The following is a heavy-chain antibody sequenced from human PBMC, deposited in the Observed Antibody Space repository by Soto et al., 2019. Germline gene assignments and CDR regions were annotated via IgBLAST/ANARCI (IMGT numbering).Heavy chain of an antibody. CDR3: AKDRGFLGYNWFDP. CDR2: IRGSGGCT. D-gene: IGHD3-10*01. J-gene: IGHJ5*02. CDR1: GFTFSSYA. Sequence: EVQLLESGGGLVQPGGSLRLSCAASGFTFSSYAMSWVRQAPGKGLEWVSAIRGSGGCTYYADSVKGRFTISRDNSKNTLYLQMNSLRAEDTAVYYCAKDRGFLGYNWFDPWGQGTLVTVSS. V-gene: IGHV3-23*01.